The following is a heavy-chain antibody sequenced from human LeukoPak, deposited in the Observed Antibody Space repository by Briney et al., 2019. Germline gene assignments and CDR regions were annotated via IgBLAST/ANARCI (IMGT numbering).Heavy chain of an antibody. Sequence: SGGSLRLSCAASGFTFSTFAMIWFRQPPGKGLEWVSSIFPSGGEIHYADSVRGRFTISRDNSKSTLSLQMNSLRAEDTAIYYCATYRQVLLPFESWGQGTLVTVSS. CDR2: IFPSGGEI. J-gene: IGHJ4*02. CDR1: GFTFSTFA. V-gene: IGHV3-23*01. D-gene: IGHD2-8*02. CDR3: ATYRQVLLPFES.